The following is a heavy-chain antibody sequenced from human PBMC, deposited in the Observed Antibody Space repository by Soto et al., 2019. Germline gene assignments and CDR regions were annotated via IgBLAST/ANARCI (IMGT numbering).Heavy chain of an antibody. CDR1: GFTFSTYG. D-gene: IGHD6-19*01. CDR3: AKAKALSVGSWYYPDY. Sequence: QVQLVESGGGVVQPGRSLRLSCAASGFTFSTYGMHWVRQAPGKGLEWVAVISYDGSNKYYGVSVKGRFTISRDNSKNTLYLQMNSLRDEDTAVYFCAKAKALSVGSWYYPDYWGQGTLVTVSA. J-gene: IGHJ4*02. V-gene: IGHV3-30*18. CDR2: ISYDGSNK.